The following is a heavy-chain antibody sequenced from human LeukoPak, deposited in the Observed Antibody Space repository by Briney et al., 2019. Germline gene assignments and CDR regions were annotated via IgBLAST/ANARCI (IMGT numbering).Heavy chain of an antibody. J-gene: IGHJ4*02. Sequence: GGSLRLSCAASGFTFSDYAMTWVRQAPGKGLEWVSTLSSGGGTTYYADSVKGRFTISRDNSKSTLYLRMHSLRAEDTAVYYCATRPLYGGIDYWGQGTLVTVSS. V-gene: IGHV3-23*01. CDR2: LSSGGGTT. D-gene: IGHD4-23*01. CDR1: GFTFSDYA. CDR3: ATRPLYGGIDY.